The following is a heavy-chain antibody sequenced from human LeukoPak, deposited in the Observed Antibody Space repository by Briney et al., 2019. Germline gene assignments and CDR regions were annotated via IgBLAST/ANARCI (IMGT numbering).Heavy chain of an antibody. V-gene: IGHV2-5*02. D-gene: IGHD5-24*01. J-gene: IGHJ4*02. Sequence: SGPTLVKPTQTLTLTFTFSGFSLNTSGAGVGWIRQPPGKALEWLALIYWDDDKRYSPSLKTRLTITKDTSKNQVVLTMTNMDPVDTATYYCAHSRRWLHNPLMGDFDYWGQGTLVTVSS. CDR3: AHSRRWLHNPLMGDFDY. CDR1: GFSLNTSGAG. CDR2: IYWDDDK.